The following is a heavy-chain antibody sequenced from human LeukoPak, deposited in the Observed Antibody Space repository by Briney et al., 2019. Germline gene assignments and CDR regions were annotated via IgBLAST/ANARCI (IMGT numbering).Heavy chain of an antibody. CDR3: ARAVLTMVRVSFAFDI. J-gene: IGHJ3*02. D-gene: IGHD3-10*01. CDR2: IYYSGGT. V-gene: IGHV4-59*01. Sequence: SETLSLTCTVSGGSISSYYWSWIRQPPGKGLEWIGYIYYSGGTNYNPSLKSRVTISVDTSKNQFSLKLSSVAAADTAVYYCARAVLTMVRVSFAFDIWGQGTTVTVSS. CDR1: GGSISSYY.